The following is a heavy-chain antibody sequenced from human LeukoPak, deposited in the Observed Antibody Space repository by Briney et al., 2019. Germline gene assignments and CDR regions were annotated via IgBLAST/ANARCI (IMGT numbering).Heavy chain of an antibody. CDR3: ARDSPMYYGSGSFDY. CDR2: ISSSSTYR. CDR1: GFTFSSYS. D-gene: IGHD3-10*01. J-gene: IGHJ4*02. V-gene: IGHV3-21*01. Sequence: GGSLRLSCAASGFTFSSYSMSWVRQAPGKGLEWVSSISSSSTYRYYAASVKGRFTISRDNAKNSLYLQMNSLRAEDTAVYYCARDSPMYYGSGSFDYWGQGTLVTVSS.